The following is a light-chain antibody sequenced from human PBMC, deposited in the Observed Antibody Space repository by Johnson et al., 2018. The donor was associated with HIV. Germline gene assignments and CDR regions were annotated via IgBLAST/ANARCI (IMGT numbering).Light chain of an antibody. J-gene: IGLJ1*01. CDR2: ENH. CDR3: GTWDSSLTSHV. CDR1: SSNIGNNF. V-gene: IGLV1-51*02. Sequence: QSVLTQPPSVSAAPGQKVTISCSGSSSNIGNNFVSWYQEFPGAAPKLLIYENHKRPSGIPDRFSGSKSGTSATLGITGLQTGDEADYYCGTWDSSLTSHVFGAGTKVTVL.